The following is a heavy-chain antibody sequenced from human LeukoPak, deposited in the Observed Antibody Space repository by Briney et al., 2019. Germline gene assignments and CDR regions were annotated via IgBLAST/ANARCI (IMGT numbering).Heavy chain of an antibody. CDR2: ISYDGSNK. D-gene: IGHD2-21*02. Sequence: GGSLRLSCAASGFTFSSYATHWVRQAPGKGVEGGAVISYDGSNKYYADSVKGRFTISRDNSKNTLYLQMNSLRAEGTAVYYCARSVTAMEYYFDYWGQGTLVTVSS. J-gene: IGHJ4*02. CDR3: ARSVTAMEYYFDY. V-gene: IGHV3-30*04. CDR1: GFTFSSYA.